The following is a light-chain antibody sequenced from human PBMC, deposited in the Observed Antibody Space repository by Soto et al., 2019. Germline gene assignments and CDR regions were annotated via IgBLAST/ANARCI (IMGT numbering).Light chain of an antibody. V-gene: IGLV1-40*01. CDR1: SSNIGAGYD. CDR2: GNS. Sequence: QCVLTQPASVYRAAGQRGTISYKGSSSNIGAGYDVHWYQQLPGTAPKLLIYGNSNRPSGVPDRFSGSKSGTSASLAITGLQAEDEADYYCQSYDSSLSGSRVFGTGTKVTVL. J-gene: IGLJ1*01. CDR3: QSYDSSLSGSRV.